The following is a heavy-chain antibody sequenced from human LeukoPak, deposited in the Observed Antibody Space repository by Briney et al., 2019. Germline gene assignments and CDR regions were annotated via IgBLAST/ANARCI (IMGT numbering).Heavy chain of an antibody. D-gene: IGHD1-14*01. CDR3: AKASPEVDEEYYYYYYMDV. CDR2: IRSSRTYT. J-gene: IGHJ6*03. V-gene: IGHV3-21*01. CDR1: GFTFSSYS. Sequence: TGGSLRLSCAASGFTFSSYSMNWVRQAPGKGLAWVSSIRSSRTYTNYADSVRGRFTISRDNSKNTLYLQMNSLRAEDTAVYYCAKASPEVDEEYYYYYYMDVWGKGTTVTVSS.